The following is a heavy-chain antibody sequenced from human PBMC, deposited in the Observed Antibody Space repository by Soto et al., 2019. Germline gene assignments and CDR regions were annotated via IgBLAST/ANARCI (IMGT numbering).Heavy chain of an antibody. V-gene: IGHV3-21*01. CDR2: ISSSSSYI. D-gene: IGHD3-16*01. J-gene: IGHJ1*01. CDR1: GFTFSSYS. CDR3: ASGLGGRAGYFQH. Sequence: GGSLRLSCAASGFTFSSYSMNWVRQAPGKGLEWVSSISSSSSYIYYADSVKGRFTISRDNAKNSLYLQMNSLRAEDTAVYYCASGLGGRAGYFQHWGQGTLVTVSS.